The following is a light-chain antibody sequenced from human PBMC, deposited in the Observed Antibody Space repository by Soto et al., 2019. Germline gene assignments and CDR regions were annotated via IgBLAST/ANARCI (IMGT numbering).Light chain of an antibody. V-gene: IGKV3-15*01. Sequence: EIVMTQSPATLSVSPGERATLSCRASQSVGSNLAWYQQKPGQAPRLLIYGESTRATGIPARFSGSGSGTEFTLTSSGLQSEDFAIYFCQQYNNWPPDRTFGQGTKVEIK. CDR2: GES. CDR1: QSVGSN. J-gene: IGKJ1*01. CDR3: QQYNNWPPDRT.